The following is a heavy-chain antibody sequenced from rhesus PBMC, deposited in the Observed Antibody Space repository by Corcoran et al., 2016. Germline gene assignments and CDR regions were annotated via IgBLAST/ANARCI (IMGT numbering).Heavy chain of an antibody. Sequence: QVQLQESGPGLVKPSETLSLTCAVSGGSISDDYYWSWIRQPPGKGLEWIGYNYGSGGGTNYNPSLKNRVTISIDTSKNQFSLKLSSVTAADTAVYYCARVGGIAAGHAEYFEFWGQGALVTVSS. CDR3: ARVGGIAAGHAEYFEF. V-gene: IGHV4-106*01. CDR2: NYGSGGGT. D-gene: IGHD6-13*01. J-gene: IGHJ1*01. CDR1: GGSISDDYY.